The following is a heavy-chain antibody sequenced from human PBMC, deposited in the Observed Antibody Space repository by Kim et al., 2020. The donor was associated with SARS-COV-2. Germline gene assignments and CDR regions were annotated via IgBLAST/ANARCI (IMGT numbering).Heavy chain of an antibody. CDR3: ARRAVDSSGTYYFDY. Sequence: GGSLRLSCAASGFTFSRYWMHWFRQPPGKGLVWVSRIYSDGSGTSYADSVKGRFTISRDNAKNTLYLQMNSLRAEDTALYYCARRAVDSSGTYYFDYWGPGTLVTVSS. CDR2: IYSDGSGT. V-gene: IGHV3-74*01. D-gene: IGHD3-22*01. CDR1: GFTFSRYW. J-gene: IGHJ4*02.